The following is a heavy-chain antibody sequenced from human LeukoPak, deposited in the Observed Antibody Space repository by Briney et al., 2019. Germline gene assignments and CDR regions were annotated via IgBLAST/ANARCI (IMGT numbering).Heavy chain of an antibody. J-gene: IGHJ4*02. CDR1: GGSISSYY. CDR3: ARGSYSSGYYYEIDS. Sequence: PSETLSLTCTVSGGSISSYYWSWLRQPPGKGLEWVGFIYYTGSTNYNPSLKSRVTISVDTSKNHFSLKVFSVTAADTAVYYCARGSYSSGYYYEIDSWGQGTLVTVSS. V-gene: IGHV4-59*01. D-gene: IGHD3-22*01. CDR2: IYYTGST.